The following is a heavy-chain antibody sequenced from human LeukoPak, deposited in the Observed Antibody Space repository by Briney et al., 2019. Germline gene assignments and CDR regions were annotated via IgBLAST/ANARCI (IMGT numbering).Heavy chain of an antibody. CDR3: ASLDGYNHPFDY. CDR2: IYYSGST. D-gene: IGHD5-24*01. Sequence: SETLSLTCTVSGGSISSYYWSWIRQPPGKGLERIGYIYYSGSTNYNPSLKSRVTISVDTSKNQFSLKLSSVTAADTAVYYCASLDGYNHPFDYWGQGTLVTVSS. V-gene: IGHV4-59*01. CDR1: GGSISSYY. J-gene: IGHJ4*02.